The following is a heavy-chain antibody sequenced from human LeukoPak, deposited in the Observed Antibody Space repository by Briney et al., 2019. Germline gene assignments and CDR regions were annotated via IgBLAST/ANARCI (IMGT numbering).Heavy chain of an antibody. CDR1: GFTFSSYS. J-gene: IGHJ4*02. V-gene: IGHV3-21*01. D-gene: IGHD2-2*01. Sequence: GSLRLSCSASGFTFSSYSMNWVRQAPGKGLEWVSSISSSSSYIYYADSVKGRFTISRDNAKNSLYLQMNSLRAEDTAVYYCARAQRYCSSTSCLHYFDYWGQGTLVTVSS. CDR2: ISSSSSYI. CDR3: ARAQRYCSSTSCLHYFDY.